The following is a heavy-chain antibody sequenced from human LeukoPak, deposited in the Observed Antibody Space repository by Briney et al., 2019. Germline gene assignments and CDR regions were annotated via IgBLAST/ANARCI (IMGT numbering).Heavy chain of an antibody. CDR3: ATHLGYCSGGTCYFDY. Sequence: SETLSLTCTVSGGSISSSSYYWGWIRQPPGKGLEWIGSIYYSGSTYYNPSLKSRVTISEDTSKNQFSLKLSSVTAADTAVYYCATHLGYCSGGTCYFDYWGQGTLVTVSS. CDR2: IYYSGST. D-gene: IGHD2-15*01. CDR1: GGSISSSSYY. J-gene: IGHJ4*02. V-gene: IGHV4-39*01.